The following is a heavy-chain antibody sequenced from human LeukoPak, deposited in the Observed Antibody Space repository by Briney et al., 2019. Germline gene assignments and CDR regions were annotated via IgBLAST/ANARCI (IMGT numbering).Heavy chain of an antibody. CDR3: VTGYYEPFDN. V-gene: IGHV4-59*01. Sequence: PSETLSLTCSVSGASLSSYYWGWIRQSPGKGLEWLGYISETGKTDYNPSLKSRGTLSLDTSKNQFSLRLTSVTAADTAVYYCVTGYYEPFDNWGQGTLVTVSS. J-gene: IGHJ4*02. D-gene: IGHD3-3*01. CDR1: GASLSSYY. CDR2: ISETGKT.